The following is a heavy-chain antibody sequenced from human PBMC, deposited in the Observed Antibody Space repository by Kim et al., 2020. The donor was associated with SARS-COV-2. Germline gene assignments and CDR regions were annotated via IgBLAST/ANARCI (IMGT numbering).Heavy chain of an antibody. J-gene: IGHJ6*04. D-gene: IGHD3-16*01. V-gene: IGHV3-23*01. CDR3: AKNDYVWGGHVDV. Sequence: YDADSVKGRFTISRDNSKNTLYLQMNSLRAEDTAVYYCAKNDYVWGGHVDVWGKGTTVTVSS.